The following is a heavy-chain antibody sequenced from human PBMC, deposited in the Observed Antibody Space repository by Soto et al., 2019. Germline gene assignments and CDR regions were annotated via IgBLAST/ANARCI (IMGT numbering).Heavy chain of an antibody. Sequence: ASVKVSCKASGYSFTTYDIHWVRQAAGQGLEWMGWVNPKSGATDYAQKFRGRVTMTTNTSISTAYMQLSALTSEDTAVYYCARPYCDATSCFTDWLDPWGPGTVVTVSS. D-gene: IGHD2-2*01. CDR2: VNPKSGAT. J-gene: IGHJ5*02. CDR3: ARPYCDATSCFTDWLDP. CDR1: GYSFTTYD. V-gene: IGHV1-8*01.